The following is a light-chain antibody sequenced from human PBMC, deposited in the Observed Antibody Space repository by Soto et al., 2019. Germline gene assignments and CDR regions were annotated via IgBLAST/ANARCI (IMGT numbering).Light chain of an antibody. CDR2: GAS. J-gene: IGKJ1*01. V-gene: IGKV3-20*01. CDR3: QQYGSSPR. CDR1: QSVSSSY. Sequence: IVLTQSPGTLSLSPGERATLSCRASQSVSSSYLAWYQQKPGQATRLLIYGASSRATGIPDRCSGSGSGTDFTLIISRLEHDEFAWYYCQQYGSSPRFGQGPKMEIK.